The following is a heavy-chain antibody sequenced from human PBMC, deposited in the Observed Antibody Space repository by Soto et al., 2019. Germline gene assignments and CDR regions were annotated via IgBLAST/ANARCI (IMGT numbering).Heavy chain of an antibody. D-gene: IGHD3-10*01. CDR3: ATRRNFGYYYGSGSYPNWFDP. Sequence: QVQLVQSGAEVKKPGSSVNVSCKASGGTFSSYAISWVRQAPGQGLEWMGGIIPIFGTANYAQKFQGRVTITADKSTSAAYMELSSLRSEDTAVYYCATRRNFGYYYGSGSYPNWFDPCGQGTLVTVS. J-gene: IGHJ5*02. CDR1: GGTFSSYA. CDR2: IIPIFGTA. V-gene: IGHV1-69*06.